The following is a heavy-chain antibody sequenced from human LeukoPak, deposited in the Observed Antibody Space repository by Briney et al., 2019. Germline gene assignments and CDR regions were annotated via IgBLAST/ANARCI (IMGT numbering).Heavy chain of an antibody. CDR3: AIGNYWGEYFQY. V-gene: IGHV3-30-3*01. Sequence: GGSLRLSCAASGFTFSSYAMHWVRQAPGKGLEWVAVISYDGSNKYYADSVKGRFNISRDNSRNTLYLQMNSLRPEDAAVYYCAIGNYWGEYFQYWGQGTLVTVSS. CDR1: GFTFSSYA. CDR2: ISYDGSNK. J-gene: IGHJ1*01. D-gene: IGHD1-26*01.